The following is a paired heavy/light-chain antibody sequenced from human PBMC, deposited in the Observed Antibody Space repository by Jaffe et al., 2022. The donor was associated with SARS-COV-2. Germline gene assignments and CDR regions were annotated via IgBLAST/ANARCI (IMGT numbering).Light chain of an antibody. CDR2: HAS. CDR3: QKYDNSPLT. Sequence: DIQMTQSPSSLSASIGDRVTITCRASRDIYIYLAWYQQKPGGVPNLLIDHASTLQSGVPSRFSGSGSGTDFTLTISSLQTEDAAIYYCQKYDNSPLTFGGGTKVEIK. V-gene: IGKV1-27*01. CDR1: RDIYIY. J-gene: IGKJ4*01.
Heavy chain of an antibody. J-gene: IGHJ6*02. CDR3: TRKRPEYGMDV. Sequence: EVQLVDSGGGLVQPGGSLRLSCAGSGFSISTYDIHWVRQPTGKGLEWVSGMGSGGDTHYADSVKGRFTISRDTARNSLFLQMNSLTGGDTAVYYCTRKRPEYGMDVWGQGTTVTVSS. D-gene: IGHD6-6*01. CDR1: GFSISTYD. CDR2: MGSGGDT. V-gene: IGHV3-13*01.